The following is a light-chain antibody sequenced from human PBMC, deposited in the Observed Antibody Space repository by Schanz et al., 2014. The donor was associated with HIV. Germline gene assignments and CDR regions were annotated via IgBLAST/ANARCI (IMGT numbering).Light chain of an antibody. J-gene: IGLJ3*02. V-gene: IGLV2-8*01. CDR2: DVS. CDR1: SSDVGGYNH. Sequence: QSALTQPPSASGSPGQSVTISCTGTSSDVGGYNHLSWYQQHPGKAPKLMIYDVSNRPSGVSNRFSGSKSGNTASLTVSGLQAEDEADYYCSSYAGNNNGVFGGGTKLTVL. CDR3: SSYAGNNNGV.